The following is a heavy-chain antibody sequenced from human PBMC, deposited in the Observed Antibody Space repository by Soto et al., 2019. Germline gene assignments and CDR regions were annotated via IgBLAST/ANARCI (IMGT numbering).Heavy chain of an antibody. CDR1: GGSISSYY. CDR3: ARVWGGAFDF. V-gene: IGHV4-59*01. D-gene: IGHD3-10*01. Sequence: SETLSLTCTVSGGSISSYYWSWIRQPPGKGLEWIGYIYYSGSTNYNPSLKSRVTISVDTSKNQFSLKLSSVTAANTAVYYCARVWGGAFDFWGQGTMVTVSS. J-gene: IGHJ3*01. CDR2: IYYSGST.